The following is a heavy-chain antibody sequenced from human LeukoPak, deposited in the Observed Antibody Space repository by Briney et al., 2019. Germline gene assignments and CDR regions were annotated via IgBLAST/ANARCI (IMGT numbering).Heavy chain of an antibody. Sequence: SETLSLTCTVSGGSISSGDYYWSWIRQPPGKGLEWIAYMYYSGSTYYNPSLKSRVTMSADTSKNQLSLKLSSVTAADTAVDYCARPYYYDSRIDPWGQGILVTVSS. J-gene: IGHJ5*02. CDR2: MYYSGST. CDR3: ARPYYYDSRIDP. V-gene: IGHV4-30-4*01. CDR1: GGSISSGDYY. D-gene: IGHD3-22*01.